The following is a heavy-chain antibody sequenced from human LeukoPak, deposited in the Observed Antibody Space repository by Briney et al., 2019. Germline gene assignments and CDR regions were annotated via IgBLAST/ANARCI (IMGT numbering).Heavy chain of an antibody. CDR2: INPNSGGT. J-gene: IGHJ4*02. CDR3: ASLVHDFWSGYYANFDY. Sequence: ASVKVSCKASGYTLTGYYMHWVRQAPGQGLEWMGWINPNSGGTNYAQKFQGRVTMTRDTSISTAYMELSRLRSDDTAVYHCASLVHDFWSGYYANFDYWGQGTLVTVSS. D-gene: IGHD3-3*01. V-gene: IGHV1-2*02. CDR1: GYTLTGYY.